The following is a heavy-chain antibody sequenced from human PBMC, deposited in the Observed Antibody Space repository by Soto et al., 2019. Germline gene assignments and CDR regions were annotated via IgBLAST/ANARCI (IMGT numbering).Heavy chain of an antibody. CDR2: ISWSSSTI. J-gene: IGHJ6*02. D-gene: IGHD3-22*01. CDR3: AKDLAPYYYDSSGYYYYVYGMDV. V-gene: IGHV3-48*04. CDR1: GFTFSTYT. Sequence: PGGSLRLSCAASGFTFSTYTMNWVRQAPGKGLEWVSFISWSSSTICYADSVKGRFTISRDNAKNSLYLQMNSLRAEDTALCYCAKDLAPYYYDSSGYYYYVYGMDVWGQGTTVTVSS.